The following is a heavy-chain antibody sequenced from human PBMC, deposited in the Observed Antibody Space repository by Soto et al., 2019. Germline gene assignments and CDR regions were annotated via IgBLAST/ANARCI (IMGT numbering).Heavy chain of an antibody. D-gene: IGHD3-3*01. J-gene: IGHJ5*02. Sequence: PSETLSLTCAVYGGSFSGYYWSWIRQPPGKGLEWIGEINHSGSTNYNPSLKSRVTISVDTSKNQFSLKLSSVTAADTAVYYCARGLTYYDFWSGPQPSNWFDPWGPGTLVTVSS. CDR3: ARGLTYYDFWSGPQPSNWFDP. V-gene: IGHV4-34*01. CDR1: GGSFSGYY. CDR2: INHSGST.